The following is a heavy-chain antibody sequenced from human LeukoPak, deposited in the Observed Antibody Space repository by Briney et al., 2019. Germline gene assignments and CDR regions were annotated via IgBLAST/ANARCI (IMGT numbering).Heavy chain of an antibody. V-gene: IGHV3-30*03. CDR2: ISYDGRNK. CDR1: GFTFSRYG. CDR3: ASHWAQQVVSDY. J-gene: IGHJ4*02. Sequence: GGSLRLSCAASGFTFSRYGMHLVRQAPGKGLEWVAVISYDGRNKYYADSVEGRFTISRDNSKNTLYLQMSSLRVEDTAIYYCASHWAQQVVSDYWGQGTLVTVSS. D-gene: IGHD6-13*01.